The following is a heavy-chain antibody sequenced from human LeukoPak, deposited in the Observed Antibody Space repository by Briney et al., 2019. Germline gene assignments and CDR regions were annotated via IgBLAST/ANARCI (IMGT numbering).Heavy chain of an antibody. CDR2: TNQDESEK. V-gene: IGHV3-7*01. CDR1: GFTFSSYW. CDR3: ARDRGYSTFDI. Sequence: GGSLRLSSAASGFTFSSYWMSWVRQAPGKALEWVANTNQDESEKNYVDSVKGRFTISRDNAKNSLYLQMNSLRAEDTAVYYCARDRGYSTFDIWGQGTMVTVSS. D-gene: IGHD2-15*01. J-gene: IGHJ3*02.